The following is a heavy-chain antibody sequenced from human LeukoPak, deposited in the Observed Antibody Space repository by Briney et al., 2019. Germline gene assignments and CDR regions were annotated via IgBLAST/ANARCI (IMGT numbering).Heavy chain of an antibody. V-gene: IGHV3-30*18. Sequence: GGSLRLSCAASGFSFSSYWMHWVRQAPGKGLEWVAVISYDGSNKYYADSVKGRFSISRDNSKNTLYLQMNSLRAEDTAVYYCAKESDSGSYYPHAYWGQGTLVTVSS. CDR3: AKESDSGSYYPHAY. D-gene: IGHD1-26*01. CDR2: ISYDGSNK. J-gene: IGHJ4*02. CDR1: GFSFSSYW.